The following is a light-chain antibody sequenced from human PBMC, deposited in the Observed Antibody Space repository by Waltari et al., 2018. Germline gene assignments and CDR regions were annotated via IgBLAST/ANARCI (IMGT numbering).Light chain of an antibody. V-gene: IGKV3-15*01. CDR3: QQYNNWPPIFT. CDR1: QSVSSN. Sequence: EIVMTQSPATLSVSPGARATLSCRARQSVSSNLAWYQQKPGQAPRLLIYGASTRATGIPARFSGSGSGTEFTLTISSLQSEDFAVYYCQQYNNWPPIFTFGPGTKVDIK. CDR2: GAS. J-gene: IGKJ3*01.